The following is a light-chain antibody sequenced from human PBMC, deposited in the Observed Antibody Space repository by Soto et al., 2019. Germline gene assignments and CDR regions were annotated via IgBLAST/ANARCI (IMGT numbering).Light chain of an antibody. CDR3: MQATQFPWT. V-gene: IGKV2-24*01. Sequence: DIVLTQTPLSSPVTLGQPASISCRSSQSLVHNDGNSYLSWLQQRQGQPPRLLIYKISDRFSVVTDRFSGSGAGTDFTLKISRVEAEDVGVYYCMQATQFPWTFGQGTKVEIK. J-gene: IGKJ1*01. CDR1: QSLVHNDGNSY. CDR2: KIS.